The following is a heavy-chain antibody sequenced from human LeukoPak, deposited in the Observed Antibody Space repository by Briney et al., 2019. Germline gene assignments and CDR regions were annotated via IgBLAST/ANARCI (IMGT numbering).Heavy chain of an antibody. Sequence: ASVKVSCKASGYTFTGYYVHWVRQAPGQGPEWMGWINPNSGGTKYVQKFQGRVTMTGDTSISTAYMELSRLRSDDTAVYYCARDLSLAVPVQGYWGQGTLVTVSS. CDR2: INPNSGGT. J-gene: IGHJ4*02. D-gene: IGHD6-19*01. CDR3: ARDLSLAVPVQGY. V-gene: IGHV1-2*02. CDR1: GYTFTGYY.